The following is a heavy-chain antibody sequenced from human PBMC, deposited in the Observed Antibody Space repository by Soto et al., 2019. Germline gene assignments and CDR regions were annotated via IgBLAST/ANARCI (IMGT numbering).Heavy chain of an antibody. D-gene: IGHD6-25*01. CDR3: ARAIGADFFDY. Sequence: QPGGSLRLSCTASGFTFSNYAMSWVRQAPGMGLEWVSTISDSGVNTFFGDSMKDRFTISRDNSKSTVYLQLNTVRAEDTAIYYCARAIGADFFDYWGQGTLVTVSS. V-gene: IGHV3-23*01. CDR2: ISDSGVNT. CDR1: GFTFSNYA. J-gene: IGHJ4*02.